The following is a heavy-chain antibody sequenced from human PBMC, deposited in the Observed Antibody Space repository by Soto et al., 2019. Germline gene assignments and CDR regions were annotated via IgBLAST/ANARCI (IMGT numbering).Heavy chain of an antibody. CDR1: GFTFDDYA. V-gene: IGHV3-9*01. CDR3: AKGIAVITTLPFDY. J-gene: IGHJ4*02. D-gene: IGHD3-22*01. CDR2: ISWNSGSI. Sequence: SLRLSCAASGFTFDDYAMHWVRQAPGKGLEWVSGISWNSGSIGYADSVKGRFTISRDNAKNSLYLQMNSLRAEDTALYYCAKGIAVITTLPFDYWGQGTLVTVSS.